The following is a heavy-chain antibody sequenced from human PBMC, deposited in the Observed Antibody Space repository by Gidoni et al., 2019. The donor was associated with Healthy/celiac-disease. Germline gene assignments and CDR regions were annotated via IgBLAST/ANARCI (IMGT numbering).Heavy chain of an antibody. J-gene: IGHJ6*02. D-gene: IGHD2-2*01. Sequence: QVQLVQSGAEVKKPGSSVTVSCKASGGTFSSYAISWVRQAPGQGLEWMGGIIPIFGTANYAQKFQGRVTITADESTSTAYMELSSLRSEDTAVYYCAREWRKDIVVVGYYYYGMDVWGQGTTVTVSS. CDR3: AREWRKDIVVVGYYYYGMDV. CDR2: IIPIFGTA. CDR1: GGTFSSYA. V-gene: IGHV1-69*01.